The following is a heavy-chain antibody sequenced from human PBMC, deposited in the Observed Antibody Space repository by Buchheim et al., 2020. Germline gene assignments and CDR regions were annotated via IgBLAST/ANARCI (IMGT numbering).Heavy chain of an antibody. D-gene: IGHD4-17*01. J-gene: IGHJ4*02. CDR3: AREGYGDYYFDY. CDR1: GFTFSRYS. CDR2: ISGSSDYI. V-gene: IGHV3-21*02. Sequence: EVQLVESGGGLVKPGGCLRLSCAASGFTFSRYSMNWVRQAPGKGLEWVSSISGSSDYIYYGDSLKGRFTISRDNAKSALYLQMNSLRAEDTAVYYCAREGYGDYYFDYWGQGTL.